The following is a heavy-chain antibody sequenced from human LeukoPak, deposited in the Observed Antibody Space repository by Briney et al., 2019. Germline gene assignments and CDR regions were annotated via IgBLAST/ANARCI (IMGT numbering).Heavy chain of an antibody. Sequence: GGSLSLSCAPSGFTFTTYWMHWVRQAPGKGRVWVSHINSDGSITSYADSVKGRFTISRDNAKNTLYLQMNSLRAEDTAVYYCARDAVDTANAVWGQGTTVTVSS. D-gene: IGHD5-18*01. CDR1: GFTFTTYW. CDR3: ARDAVDTANAV. V-gene: IGHV3-74*01. J-gene: IGHJ6*02. CDR2: INSDGSIT.